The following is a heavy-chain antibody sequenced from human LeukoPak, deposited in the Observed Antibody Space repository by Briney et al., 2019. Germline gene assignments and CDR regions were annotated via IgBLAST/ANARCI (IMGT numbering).Heavy chain of an antibody. Sequence: GGSLRLSCAASGFTFSKYAMHWVRQAPGKGLEWVAVISYDGSNKYYADSVKGRFTISRDNSKNTLYVQMNSLRAEDTAVYYCARDGYDYSNWGYFDYWGQGTLVTVSS. J-gene: IGHJ4*02. D-gene: IGHD4-11*01. CDR2: ISYDGSNK. V-gene: IGHV3-30*04. CDR1: GFTFSKYA. CDR3: ARDGYDYSNWGYFDY.